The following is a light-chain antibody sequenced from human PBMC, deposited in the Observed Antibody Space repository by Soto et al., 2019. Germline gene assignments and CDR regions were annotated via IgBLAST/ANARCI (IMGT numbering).Light chain of an antibody. CDR3: EQRRTWPRWK. V-gene: IGKV3-11*01. J-gene: IGKJ1*01. CDR2: DAS. Sequence: ESVLTQSPATLSVSPGERATLSCRASQSVSSYLAWYQQKPGQAPRLLIYDASNRATGSPARFSGSGSGTDFPLSISRLEPEDCAVYYCEQRRTWPRWKFGQGTMVQIK. CDR1: QSVSSY.